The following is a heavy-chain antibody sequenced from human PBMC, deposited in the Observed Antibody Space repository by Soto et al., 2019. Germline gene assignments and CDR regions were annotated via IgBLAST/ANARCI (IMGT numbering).Heavy chain of an antibody. J-gene: IGHJ6*02. CDR2: ISSSGSTI. CDR1: GVTFSYYY. CDR3: ATDTHYYYDSILAYYYGMDV. V-gene: IGHV3-11*01. Sequence: LRLSWETSGVTFSYYYMIWIRQAPLKGLGWGSYISSSGSTIYYADSVKGRFTISRDNAKNSLYLQMNSMRAEDTAVYYCATDTHYYYDSILAYYYGMDVWGQGTTVTVSS. D-gene: IGHD3-22*01.